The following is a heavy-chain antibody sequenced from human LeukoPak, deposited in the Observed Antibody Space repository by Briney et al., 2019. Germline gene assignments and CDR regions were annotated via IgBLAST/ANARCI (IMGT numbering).Heavy chain of an antibody. CDR3: AKDIQLSA. CDR1: GFTLRSYG. Sequence: GRSLRLSCAASGFTLRSYGMHWVRQAPGKGLEWVSLIASSGRNTYYTDSVRGRFTISRDNSKKTLSLQMNSLRVEDTAIYYCAKDIQLSAWGLGTMVTVSS. CDR2: IASSGRNT. J-gene: IGHJ3*01. V-gene: IGHV3-23*01. D-gene: IGHD5-24*01.